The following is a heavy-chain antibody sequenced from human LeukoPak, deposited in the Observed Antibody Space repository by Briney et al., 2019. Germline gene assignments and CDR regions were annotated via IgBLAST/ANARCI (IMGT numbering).Heavy chain of an antibody. D-gene: IGHD3-22*01. J-gene: IGHJ4*02. Sequence: PSETLSLTCTVSGGSISISSSYWGWIRQAPGKGLEWVSYISSSGSTIYYADSVKGRFTISRDNAKNSLYLEMNSLRAEDTAIYYCALGDTYYYDSSGYNPGYWGQGTLVTVSS. CDR3: ALGDTYYYDSSGYNPGY. CDR2: ISSSGSTI. V-gene: IGHV3-11*04. CDR1: GGSISISSSY.